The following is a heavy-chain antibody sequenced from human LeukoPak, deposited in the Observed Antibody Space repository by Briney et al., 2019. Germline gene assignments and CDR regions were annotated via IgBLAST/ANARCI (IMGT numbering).Heavy chain of an antibody. CDR1: GGSICTYY. D-gene: IGHD3-16*02. Sequence: SETLSLTCTVSGGSICTYYWSWIRHPPGKGLEWIGYIYYSGSTNYNPSLKSRVTISVDTSKNQFSLKLSSVTAADTAVYYCARYLVWGSYRALDYWGQGTLVTVSS. J-gene: IGHJ4*02. V-gene: IGHV4-59*01. CDR3: ARYLVWGSYRALDY. CDR2: IYYSGST.